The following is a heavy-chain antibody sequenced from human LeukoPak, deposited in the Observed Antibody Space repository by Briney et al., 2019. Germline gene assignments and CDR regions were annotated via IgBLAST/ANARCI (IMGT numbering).Heavy chain of an antibody. CDR1: GGSISSYY. CDR2: IYTSGST. CDR3: ARDPNYDSSGPFDY. D-gene: IGHD3-22*01. V-gene: IGHV4-4*07. Sequence: SETLSLTCTVSGGSISSYYWSWIRQPAGKGLEWIGRIYTSGSTNYNPSLKSRVTMSVDTSKNQFSLKLSSVTAADTAVYYCARDPNYDSSGPFDYWGQGTLVTVSS. J-gene: IGHJ4*02.